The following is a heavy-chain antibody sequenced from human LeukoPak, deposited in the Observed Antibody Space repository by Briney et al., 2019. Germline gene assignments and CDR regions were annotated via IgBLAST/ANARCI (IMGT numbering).Heavy chain of an antibody. D-gene: IGHD3-3*01. CDR1: GGPISSYY. CDR2: IYYSGST. V-gene: IGHV4-59*01. J-gene: IGHJ4*02. Sequence: PSETLSLTCTVSGGPISSYYWSWIRQPPGKGLEWIGYIYYSGSTNYNPSLKSRVTISVDTSKNQFSLKLSSVTAADTAVYYCASSPAGDYDFWSGPYYFDYWGQGTLVTVSS. CDR3: ASSPAGDYDFWSGPYYFDY.